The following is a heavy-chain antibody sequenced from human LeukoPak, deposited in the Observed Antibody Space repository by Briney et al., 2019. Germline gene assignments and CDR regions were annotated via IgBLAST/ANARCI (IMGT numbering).Heavy chain of an antibody. CDR3: ARGGPLGYCSSTSCYAFDI. Sequence: GGSLRLSCAASGFTFSDYYMSWIRQAPGKGLEWVSYISSSGSTIYYADSVKGRFTISRDNAKNSLYLQMNSLRAEDTAVYYCARGGPLGYCSSTSCYAFDIWGQGTMVTVSS. CDR1: GFTFSDYY. D-gene: IGHD2-2*01. CDR2: ISSSGSTI. J-gene: IGHJ3*02. V-gene: IGHV3-11*01.